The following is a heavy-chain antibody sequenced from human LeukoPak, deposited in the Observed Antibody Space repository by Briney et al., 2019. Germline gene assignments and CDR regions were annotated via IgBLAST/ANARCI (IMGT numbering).Heavy chain of an antibody. J-gene: IGHJ3*02. CDR3: ANPTIGNAFDT. CDR1: GFTFRSYA. Sequence: HAGGSLRLSCAASGFTFRSYAMSWVRQAPGKGLEWVSAISGSGGSTYYADSVKGRFTISRDNSKNTLYLQMNSLRAEDTAIYYCANPTIGNAFDTWGQGTMVTVSS. V-gene: IGHV3-23*01. D-gene: IGHD5-24*01. CDR2: ISGSGGST.